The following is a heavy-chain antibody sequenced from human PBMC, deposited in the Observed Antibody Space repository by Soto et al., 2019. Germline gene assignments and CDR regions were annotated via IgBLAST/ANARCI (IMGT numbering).Heavy chain of an antibody. CDR2: IYHDGST. J-gene: IGHJ5*02. V-gene: IGHV4-4*02. Sequence: SETLSVTCGFSSGSISIINWWSWFRQSPGKGLEWIGEIYHDGSTNYNPSLKSRVNISVEKSKNQFSLKVTSVTAADTAVYYCARSPGVYPTHQFDPWGQGTLVTVYS. CDR1: SGSISIINW. D-gene: IGHD6-13*01. CDR3: ARSPGVYPTHQFDP.